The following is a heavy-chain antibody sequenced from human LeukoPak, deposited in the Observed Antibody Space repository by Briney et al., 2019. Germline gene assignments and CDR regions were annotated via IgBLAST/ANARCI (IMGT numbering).Heavy chain of an antibody. D-gene: IGHD5-24*01. J-gene: IGHJ6*03. CDR2: ISGSGGST. CDR1: GFTLSNYA. V-gene: IGHV3-23*01. CDR3: AKVPSVSNYHYYMYV. Sequence: GGSLRLSCAASGFTLSNYAMSWVRQAPGKGLEGVGTISGSGGSTSYADSVKGRFTISRDNSKNALYLQMNSLRDEDTAVYYCAKVPSVSNYHYYMYVWGKGTTVTVSS.